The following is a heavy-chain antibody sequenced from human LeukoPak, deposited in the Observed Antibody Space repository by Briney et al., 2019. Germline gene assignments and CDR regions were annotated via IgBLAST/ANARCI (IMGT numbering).Heavy chain of an antibody. Sequence: SGTLSLTCAVSGGSISSSNWWSWVRQPPGKGLEWIGEIYHSGSTNYNPSPKSRVTISVDKSKNQFSLKLSSVTAADTAVYYCARRVKGGVISDDAFDIWGQGTMVTVSS. CDR3: ARRVKGGVISDDAFDI. CDR1: GGSISSSNW. J-gene: IGHJ3*02. D-gene: IGHD3-10*01. CDR2: IYHSGST. V-gene: IGHV4-4*02.